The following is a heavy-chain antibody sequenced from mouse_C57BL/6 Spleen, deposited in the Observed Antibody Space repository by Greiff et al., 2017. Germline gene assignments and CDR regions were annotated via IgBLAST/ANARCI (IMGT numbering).Heavy chain of an antibody. CDR2: NRNKANDYTT. D-gene: IGHD2-4*01. Sequence: EVKLVESGGGLVQSGRSLRLSCATSGFTFSDFYMEWVRQAPGKGLEWIAANRNKANDYTTEYSASVKGLFIVSRYTSQCILSLQKNALRAEDTAIYYCSRDDYDYAWFAYWGQGTLVTVSA. J-gene: IGHJ3*01. CDR3: SRDDYDYAWFAY. CDR1: GFTFSDFY. V-gene: IGHV7-1*01.